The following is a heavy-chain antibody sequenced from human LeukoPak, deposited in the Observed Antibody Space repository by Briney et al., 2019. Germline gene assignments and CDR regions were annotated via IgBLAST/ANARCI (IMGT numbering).Heavy chain of an antibody. CDR1: GYTFTSYG. CDR2: ISAYNGNT. Sequence: ASVKVSCKASGYTFTSYGISWVRQAPGQGLEWMGWISAYNGNTNYAQKLQGRVTMTTDTSTSTAYMELRSLRSDDTAVYYCARAAYDFWSGSYYYYYTDVWGKGTTVTVSS. V-gene: IGHV1-18*01. J-gene: IGHJ6*03. D-gene: IGHD3-3*01. CDR3: ARAAYDFWSGSYYYYYTDV.